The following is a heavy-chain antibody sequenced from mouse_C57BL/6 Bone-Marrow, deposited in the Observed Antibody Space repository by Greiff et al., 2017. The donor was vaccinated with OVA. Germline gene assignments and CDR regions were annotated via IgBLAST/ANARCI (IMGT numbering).Heavy chain of an antibody. Sequence: VKLVESGPGLVQPSQSLSITCTVSGFSLTSYGVHWVRQSPGKGLEWLGVIWSGGSTDYNAAFISSLSLSKDNSKSQVFFKMNSLQADDTAIYYCASYGNYSNYWGQGTSVTVSS. J-gene: IGHJ4*01. CDR3: ASYGNYSNY. CDR1: GFSLTSYG. CDR2: IWSGGST. V-gene: IGHV2-2*01. D-gene: IGHD2-1*01.